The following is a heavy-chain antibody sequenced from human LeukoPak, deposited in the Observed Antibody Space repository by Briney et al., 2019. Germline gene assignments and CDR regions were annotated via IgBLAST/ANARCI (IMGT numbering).Heavy chain of an antibody. J-gene: IGHJ4*02. V-gene: IGHV4-38-2*02. CDR2: IYHSGST. D-gene: IGHD5-12*01. CDR1: GYSISSGYY. Sequence: RPSETLSLTCTVSGYSISSGYYWGWIRQPPGKGLEWIGSIYHSGSTYYNPSLKSRVTISVDTSKNQFSLKLSSVTAADTAVYYCAREVVATINYWGQGTLVTVSS. CDR3: AREVVATINY.